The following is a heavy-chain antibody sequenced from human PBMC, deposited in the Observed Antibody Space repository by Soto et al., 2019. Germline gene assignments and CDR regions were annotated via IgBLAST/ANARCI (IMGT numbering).Heavy chain of an antibody. Sequence: GGSLRLSCAASGFIFSDYYMSWIRQAPGKGLEWISYISPSSGYTNYADSMKGRFTISRDNAKNSLHLQMNGLRVEDTAVYYCARDLEAGGSSWRAEYFQHWGQGTLVTVSS. D-gene: IGHD6-13*01. V-gene: IGHV3-11*05. CDR1: GFIFSDYY. J-gene: IGHJ1*01. CDR2: ISPSSGYT. CDR3: ARDLEAGGSSWRAEYFQH.